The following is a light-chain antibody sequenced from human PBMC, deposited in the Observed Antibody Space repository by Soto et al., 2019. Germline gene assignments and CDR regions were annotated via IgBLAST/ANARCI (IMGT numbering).Light chain of an antibody. J-gene: IGLJ1*01. CDR3: LSADSSRLYV. Sequence: SYELTQPHSVSVATAQTARITCSGDELPKEYAYWYQQKPGQAPLLVIYKDTERPSGIPERFSASSSGTTVTLTISGVQAEGEGDYYCLSADSSRLYVFGTGTKVTVL. CDR2: KDT. V-gene: IGLV3-25*02. CDR1: ELPKEY.